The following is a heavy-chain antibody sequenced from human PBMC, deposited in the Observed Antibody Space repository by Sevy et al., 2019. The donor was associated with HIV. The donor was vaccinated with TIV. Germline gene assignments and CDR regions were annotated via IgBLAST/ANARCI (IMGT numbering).Heavy chain of an antibody. CDR3: ARDFWSAQRGMDV. CDR2: INSDGSGT. D-gene: IGHD3-3*01. Sequence: GWSLRLSCAASGFTFSSYWMHWVRQAPGKGLVWVSRINSDGSGTSYADSVKGRFTISRDNAKNTLYLQMNSLRAEDTAVYYCARDFWSAQRGMDVWGQGTTVTVSS. J-gene: IGHJ6*02. CDR1: GFTFSSYW. V-gene: IGHV3-74*01.